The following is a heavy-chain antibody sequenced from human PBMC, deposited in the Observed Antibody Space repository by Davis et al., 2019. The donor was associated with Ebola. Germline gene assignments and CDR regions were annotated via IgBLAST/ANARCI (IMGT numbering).Heavy chain of an antibody. CDR3: ARHSSSSGLNFDY. V-gene: IGHV4-38-2*02. D-gene: IGHD6-19*01. CDR2: IYYSGST. CDR1: GYSISSGYY. J-gene: IGHJ4*02. Sequence: SETLSLTCTVSGYSISSGYYWGWIRQPPGKGLEWIGSIYYSGSTYYNPSLKSRVTISVDTSKNQFSLKLSSVTAADTAVYYCARHSSSSGLNFDYWGQGTLVTVSS.